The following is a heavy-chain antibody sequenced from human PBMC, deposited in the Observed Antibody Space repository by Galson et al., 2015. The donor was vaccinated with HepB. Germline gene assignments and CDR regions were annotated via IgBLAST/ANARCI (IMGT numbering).Heavy chain of an antibody. CDR2: TYYRSRWYD. D-gene: IGHD2-15*01. J-gene: IGHJ3*02. CDR1: GDSVSTNSAT. Sequence: CAISGDSVSTNSATWNWIRQSPSRGLEWLGRTYYRSRWYDDYAVSVKSRITINSDTSKSPFSLQLNSVTPEDTAVYYCARGVDIRGGAFDIWGQGTMVTVSS. CDR3: ARGVDIRGGAFDI. V-gene: IGHV6-1*01.